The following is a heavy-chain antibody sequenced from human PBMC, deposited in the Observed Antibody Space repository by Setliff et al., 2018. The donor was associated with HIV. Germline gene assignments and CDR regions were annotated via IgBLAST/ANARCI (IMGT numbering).Heavy chain of an antibody. Sequence: SETLSLTCTVSGGSISSYYWSWIRQPPGKGLEWIGYIYYSGSSTYNPSLNSRVTLSIDTSKSQFSLRLSSVTAADTALYYCARRSTVARGVDCFDLWGQGTQVTGSS. CDR2: IYYSGSS. CDR3: ARRSTVARGVDCFDL. V-gene: IGHV4-59*08. CDR1: GGSISSYY. D-gene: IGHD3-10*01. J-gene: IGHJ4*02.